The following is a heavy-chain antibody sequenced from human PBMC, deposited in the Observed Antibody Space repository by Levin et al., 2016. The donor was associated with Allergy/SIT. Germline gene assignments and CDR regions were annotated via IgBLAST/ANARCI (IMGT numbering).Heavy chain of an antibody. Sequence: SETLSLTCTVSGGSVNSGSYSWSWIRQPPAKGLEWIGYIYYSGSTDYNPSLKSRVTISVDTSKNQFSLKLSSVTTADTAVYYCARCLVRGVIIGPNWFDPWGQGTLVTVSS. D-gene: IGHD3-10*01. CDR2: IYYSGST. CDR1: GGSVNSGSYS. J-gene: IGHJ5*02. V-gene: IGHV4-61*01. CDR3: ARCLVRGVIIGPNWFDP.